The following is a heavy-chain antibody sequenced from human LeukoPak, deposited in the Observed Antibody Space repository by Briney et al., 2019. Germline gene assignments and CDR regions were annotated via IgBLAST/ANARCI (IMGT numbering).Heavy chain of an antibody. V-gene: IGHV1-69*05. CDR3: PSAASYDYDSRGYTVAY. Sequence: SVKVSCKASGGTFSSYAISLVRQAPGQGLEWMGRIIPIFGTANYAQKFQGRVTITTDESTRIAYLELSSLRSEDAGVYYCPSAASYDYDSRGYTVAYWRQGTLVTVSS. D-gene: IGHD3-22*01. CDR2: IIPIFGTA. CDR1: GGTFSSYA. J-gene: IGHJ4*02.